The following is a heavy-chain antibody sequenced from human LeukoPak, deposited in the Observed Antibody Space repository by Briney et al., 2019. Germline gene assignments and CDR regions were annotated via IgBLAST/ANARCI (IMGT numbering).Heavy chain of an antibody. J-gene: IGHJ4*02. CDR3: AKDRFEYSSSFLDY. D-gene: IGHD6-6*01. V-gene: IGHV3-23*01. Sequence: PGGSLRLSCAASGFTFSSYAMSWVRQAPGKGLEWVSAISGSGGSTYYADSVKGRFTISRDNAKNSLYLQMNSLRAEDAAVYYCAKDRFEYSSSFLDYWGQGTLVTVSS. CDR2: ISGSGGST. CDR1: GFTFSSYA.